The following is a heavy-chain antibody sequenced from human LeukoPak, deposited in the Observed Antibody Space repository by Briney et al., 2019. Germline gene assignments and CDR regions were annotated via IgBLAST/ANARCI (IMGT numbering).Heavy chain of an antibody. V-gene: IGHV1-24*01. J-gene: IGHJ4*02. D-gene: IGHD2-2*01. Sequence: ASVKVSCKVSGYTLTELSMHWVRQAPGKGLEWMEGFDPEDGETIYAQKFQGRVTMTEDTSTDTAYMELSSLRSEDTAVYYCARDLLGVVPAAHDYWGQGTLVTVSS. CDR1: GYTLTELS. CDR2: FDPEDGET. CDR3: ARDLLGVVPAAHDY.